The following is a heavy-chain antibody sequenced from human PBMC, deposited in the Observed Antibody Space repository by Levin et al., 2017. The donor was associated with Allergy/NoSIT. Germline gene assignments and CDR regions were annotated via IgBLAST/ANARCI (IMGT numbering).Heavy chain of an antibody. CDR3: AHSLIQLWERYYFDY. V-gene: IGHV2-5*02. D-gene: IGHD5-18*01. Sequence: SGPTLVKPTQTLTLTCTFSGFSLSTSGVGVGWIRQPPGKALEWLALIYWDDDKRYSPSLKSRLTITKDTSKNQVVLTMTNMDPVDAATYYCAHSLIQLWERYYFDYWGQGTLVTVSS. J-gene: IGHJ4*02. CDR2: IYWDDDK. CDR1: GFSLSTSGVG.